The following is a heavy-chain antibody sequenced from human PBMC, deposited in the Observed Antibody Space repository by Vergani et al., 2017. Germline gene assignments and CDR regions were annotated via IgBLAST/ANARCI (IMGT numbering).Heavy chain of an antibody. V-gene: IGHV4-30-4*08. CDR2: IYYSGST. D-gene: IGHD3-10*01. J-gene: IGHJ6*02. Sequence: QVQLQESGLGLVKPSQTLSLTCTVSGGSISSGDYYWSWIRQPPGKGLEWIGYIYYSGSTYYNPSLKSRVTISVDTSKNQFSLKLSSVTAADTAVYYCARDRYYGSGSYYSYYYGMDVWGQGTTVTVSS. CDR3: ARDRYYGSGSYYSYYYGMDV. CDR1: GGSISSGDYY.